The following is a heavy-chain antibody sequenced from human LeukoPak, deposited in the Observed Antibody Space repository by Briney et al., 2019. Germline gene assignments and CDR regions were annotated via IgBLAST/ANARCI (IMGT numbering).Heavy chain of an antibody. D-gene: IGHD1-26*01. CDR1: GFTFNSYS. J-gene: IGHJ3*01. CDR2: IIGSGSEI. V-gene: IGHV3-21*06. CDR3: AKFQIDIVGAMFFSFDV. Sequence: GGSLRLSCGGSGFTFNSYSMNWVRQAPGKGVEWVASIIGSGSEIFYADSLKGRLTISRDNSNNSLYLQMNSLRVEDTAVYYCAKFQIDIVGAMFFSFDVWGQGTMVSVSS.